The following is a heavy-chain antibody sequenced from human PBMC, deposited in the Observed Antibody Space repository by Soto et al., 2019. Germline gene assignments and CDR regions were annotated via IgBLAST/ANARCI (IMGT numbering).Heavy chain of an antibody. CDR3: VMVDNYVTPTPQDV. D-gene: IGHD3-16*01. V-gene: IGHV1-18*01. CDR2: ISPYTGNT. J-gene: IGHJ6*02. CDR1: GYIFVNYG. Sequence: QVQLVQSGDEVKKPGASVKVSCKASGYIFVNYGIAWVRQAPGQGLEWMGWISPYTGNTHSATKIQGRLTKTTDTSTSTAYMDLGGLTSDDTAVYYCVMVDNYVTPTPQDVWGQGTTVTVPS.